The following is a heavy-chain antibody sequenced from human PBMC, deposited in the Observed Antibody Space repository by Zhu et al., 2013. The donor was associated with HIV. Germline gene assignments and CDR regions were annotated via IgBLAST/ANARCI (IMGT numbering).Heavy chain of an antibody. Sequence: QVQLQQWGAGLLKPSETLSLTCAVYGGSFSGYYWSWIRQPPGKGLEWIGEINHSGSTNYNPSLKSRVTISVDTSKNQFSLKLSSVTAADTAVYFCARVKYSSSLDHAFDIWGQGTMVTVSS. V-gene: IGHV4-34*01. CDR2: INHSGST. CDR1: GGSFSGYY. J-gene: IGHJ3*02. CDR3: ARVKYSSSLDHAFDI. D-gene: IGHD6-13*01.